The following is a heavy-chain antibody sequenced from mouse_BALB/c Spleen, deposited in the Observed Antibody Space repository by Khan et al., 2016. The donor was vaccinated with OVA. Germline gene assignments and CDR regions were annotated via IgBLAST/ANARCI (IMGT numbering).Heavy chain of an antibody. V-gene: IGHV5-6*01. CDR1: GFTFSTYG. Sequence: EVELVESGGDLVKTGGSLKLSCAASGFTFSTYGMSWVRQTPDKRLEWVATINTGGHYTYYIDSVQGRFTISRDNADNVLYLQMTNLRSEDTAMYYCARLAYYYNSEAVAYWGQGTLVTVSA. CDR3: ARLAYYYNSEAVAY. J-gene: IGHJ3*01. CDR2: INTGGHYT. D-gene: IGHD1-1*02.